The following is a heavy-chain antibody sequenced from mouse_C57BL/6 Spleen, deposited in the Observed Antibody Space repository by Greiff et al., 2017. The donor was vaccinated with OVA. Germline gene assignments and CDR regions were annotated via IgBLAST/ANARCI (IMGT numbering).Heavy chain of an antibody. Sequence: EVKLQQSGPELVKPGASVKISCKASGYSFTGYYMNWVKQSPEKSLEWIGEINPSTGGTTYNQKFKAKATLTVDKSSSTAYMQLKSLTSEDSAVYYCARRDWDGFAYWGQGTLVTVSA. J-gene: IGHJ3*01. CDR1: GYSFTGYY. D-gene: IGHD4-1*01. V-gene: IGHV1-42*01. CDR3: ARRDWDGFAY. CDR2: INPSTGGT.